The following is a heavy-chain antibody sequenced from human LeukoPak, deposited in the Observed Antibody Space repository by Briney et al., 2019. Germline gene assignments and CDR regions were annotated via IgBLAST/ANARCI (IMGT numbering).Heavy chain of an antibody. V-gene: IGHV3-11*04. D-gene: IGHD3-10*01. CDR3: ARPLMYYYGAETYFWFDP. Sequence: GGSLRLSCAASAFTFSDYYMSWIRQAPGKGLEWVSYISNSGDTIYYADSVKGRFTISRDNAKNSLYLQMNSLRAEDTAVYYCARPLMYYYGAETYFWFDPWGQGTLVTVSS. CDR1: AFTFSDYY. CDR2: ISNSGDTI. J-gene: IGHJ5*02.